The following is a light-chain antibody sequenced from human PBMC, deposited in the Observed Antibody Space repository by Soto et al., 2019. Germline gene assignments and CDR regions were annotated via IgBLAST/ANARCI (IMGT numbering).Light chain of an antibody. CDR3: QQYYNTPT. Sequence: DIVMTQSPDSLAVSLGERTTINCKSSQSVLYSSNNKNYLAWYQQKLGHPPKLLIYWASTRESGVPERFSGSGSGTDFTLTISTLQAEDVAVYYCQQYYNTPTFGQGTKVEIK. CDR1: QSVLYSSNNKNY. J-gene: IGKJ1*01. CDR2: WAS. V-gene: IGKV4-1*01.